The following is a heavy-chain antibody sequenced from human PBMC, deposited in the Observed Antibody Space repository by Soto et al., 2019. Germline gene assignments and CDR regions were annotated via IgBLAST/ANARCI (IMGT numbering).Heavy chain of an antibody. V-gene: IGHV3-66*01. CDR1: GFTVSSNY. Sequence: EVQLVESWGGLVQPGGSLRLSCAASGFTVSSNYMSWVRQAPGKGLEWVSVIYSGGSTYYADSVKGRFTISRDNSKNTLYLQMNSLRAEDTALYYCARARWLRGYFQHWGQGTLVTVSS. CDR2: IYSGGST. CDR3: ARARWLRGYFQH. J-gene: IGHJ1*01. D-gene: IGHD5-12*01.